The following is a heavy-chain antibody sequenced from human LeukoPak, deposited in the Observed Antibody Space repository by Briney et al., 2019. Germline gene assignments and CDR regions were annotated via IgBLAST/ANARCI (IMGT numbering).Heavy chain of an antibody. J-gene: IGHJ5*02. CDR2: IDPNDSDT. CDR1: GFNFPSFW. D-gene: IGHD6-6*01. Sequence: KRGDSLRISCQASGFNFPSFWISWVRQMPGKGLEWIGRIDPNDSDTNYRPAFQGHVTISVDKSITTVYLQWSSLKASDSGMYYCARRGSSSGTWFDPWGQGTLVT. CDR3: ARRGSSSGTWFDP. V-gene: IGHV5-10-1*01.